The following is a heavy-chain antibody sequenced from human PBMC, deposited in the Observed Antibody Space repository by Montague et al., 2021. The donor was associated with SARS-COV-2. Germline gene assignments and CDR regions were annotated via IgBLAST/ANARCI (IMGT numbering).Heavy chain of an antibody. V-gene: IGHV4-59*01. Sequence: SETLSPTCTVSGGSISSYYWSWIRQPPGKGLEWIGYIYYSGNTNYNPSLKSRVTISVDTSKNQFSLKLSSVTAADTAVYYCARAFPRWLQFDPYFDYWGQGTLVTVSS. CDR2: IYYSGNT. J-gene: IGHJ4*02. CDR3: ARAFPRWLQFDPYFDY. D-gene: IGHD5-24*01. CDR1: GGSISSYY.